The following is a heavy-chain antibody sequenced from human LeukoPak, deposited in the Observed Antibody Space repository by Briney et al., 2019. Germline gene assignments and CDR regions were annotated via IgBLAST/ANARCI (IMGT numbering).Heavy chain of an antibody. V-gene: IGHV3-48*03. J-gene: IGHJ6*04. CDR3: ARDGYCSSTSCYYYYGMDV. CDR1: GFTFSSYE. CDR2: ISSSCSTI. D-gene: IGHD2-2*03. Sequence: GGSLRLSCAASGFTFSSYEMNWVRQAPGKGLEWVSYISSSCSTIYYADSVKGRFTISRDNAKNSLYLQMNSLRAEDTAVYYCARDGYCSSTSCYYYYGMDVWGKGTTVTVSS.